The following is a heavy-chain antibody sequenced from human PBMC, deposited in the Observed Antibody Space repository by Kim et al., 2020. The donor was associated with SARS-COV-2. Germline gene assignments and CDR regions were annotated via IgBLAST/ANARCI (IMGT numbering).Heavy chain of an antibody. Sequence: YYHPSLKSRVTISVDTSKNQFSLKLSSVTAADTAVYYCAVIAVAGTNFDYWGQGTLVTVSS. D-gene: IGHD6-19*01. J-gene: IGHJ4*02. CDR3: AVIAVAGTNFDY. V-gene: IGHV4-39*01.